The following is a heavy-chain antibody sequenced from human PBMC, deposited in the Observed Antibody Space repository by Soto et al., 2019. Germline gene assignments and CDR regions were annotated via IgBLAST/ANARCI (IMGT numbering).Heavy chain of an antibody. J-gene: IGHJ3*02. CDR2: IYPGDSDT. CDR1: GYSFTSYW. Sequence: PGESLKISCKGSGYSFTSYWIGWVRQMPGKGLEWTGIIYPGDSDTRYSPSFQGQVTISADKSISTAYLQWSSLKASDTAMYYCASSYCSGGSCYLHDAFDIWGQGTMVPVSS. V-gene: IGHV5-51*01. D-gene: IGHD2-15*01. CDR3: ASSYCSGGSCYLHDAFDI.